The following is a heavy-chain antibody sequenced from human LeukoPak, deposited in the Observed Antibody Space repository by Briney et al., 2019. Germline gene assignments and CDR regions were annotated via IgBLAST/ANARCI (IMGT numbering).Heavy chain of an antibody. Sequence: ASVKVSCKASGGTFSSYAISWVRQAPGQGLEWIGGIIPIFGTANYAQKFQGRVTITTDESTSTAYMELSSLRSEDTAVYYCARGGNYYDSSGYDYWGQGTLVTVSS. J-gene: IGHJ4*02. D-gene: IGHD3-22*01. CDR2: IIPIFGTA. CDR3: ARGGNYYDSSGYDY. CDR1: GGTFSSYA. V-gene: IGHV1-69*05.